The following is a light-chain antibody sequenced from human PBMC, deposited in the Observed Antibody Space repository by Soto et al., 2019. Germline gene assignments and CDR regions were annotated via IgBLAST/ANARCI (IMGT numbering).Light chain of an antibody. V-gene: IGKV3-15*01. CDR1: QSINNN. CDR2: GAF. J-gene: IGKJ5*01. CDR3: QQYNTWPPIT. Sequence: EIVMTQSPVTLSVSPGERATLSCRASQSINNNLAWYQQKPGQAPSLLIYGAFTRATGIPARFSGTGSGTEFTLTISSLQSEDFAVYYCQQYNTWPPITFGQGTRLEIK.